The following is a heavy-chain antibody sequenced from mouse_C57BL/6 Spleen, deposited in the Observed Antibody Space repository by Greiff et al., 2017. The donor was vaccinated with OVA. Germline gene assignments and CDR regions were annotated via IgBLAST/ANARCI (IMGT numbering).Heavy chain of an antibody. Sequence: QVTLKECGAELARPGASVKLSCKASGYTFTSYGISWVKQRTGQGLEWIGEIYPRSGNTYYNEKFKGKATLTADKSSSTAYMELRSLTSEDSAVYFCARARNRTGFAYWGQGTLVTVSA. CDR1: GYTFTSYG. J-gene: IGHJ3*01. D-gene: IGHD2-1*01. CDR2: IYPRSGNT. CDR3: ARARNRTGFAY. V-gene: IGHV1-81*01.